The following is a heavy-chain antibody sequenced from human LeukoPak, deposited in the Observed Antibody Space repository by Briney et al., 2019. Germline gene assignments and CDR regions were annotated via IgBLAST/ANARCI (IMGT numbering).Heavy chain of an antibody. CDR2: IYYSGST. CDR3: ARDRGYSGYETKFDP. V-gene: IGHV4-30-4*01. J-gene: IGHJ5*02. D-gene: IGHD5-12*01. CDR1: GGSISSGDSY. Sequence: SQTLSLTCTVSGGSISSGDSYWSWIRQPPGKGLEWIGYIYYSGSTYYNPSLKSRVTISVDTSKNQFSLKLSSVTAADTAVYYCARDRGYSGYETKFDPWGQGTLVTVSS.